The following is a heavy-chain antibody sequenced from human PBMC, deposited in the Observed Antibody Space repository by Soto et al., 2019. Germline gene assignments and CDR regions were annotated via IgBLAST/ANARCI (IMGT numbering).Heavy chain of an antibody. CDR3: TRERPGLQHYFDY. CDR1: GFTFIRDG. V-gene: IGHV3-74*01. D-gene: IGHD3-10*01. CDR2: INTDGSDT. Sequence: GGALRVSSAASGFTFIRDGMHWCRQALGKGLVWVSRINTDGSDTSYADSVKGRFTISRDNAKNTVYLQMNSLRAEDTAVYYCTRERPGLQHYFDYWGQGNMVTVSS. J-gene: IGHJ4*02.